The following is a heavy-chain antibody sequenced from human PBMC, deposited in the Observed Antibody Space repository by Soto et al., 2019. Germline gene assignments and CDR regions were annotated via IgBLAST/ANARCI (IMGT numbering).Heavy chain of an antibody. Sequence: SETLSLTCTVSGGSISSYYWSWIRQPAGKGLEWIGRIYTSGSTNYSPSLKSRVTMSVDTSKNQFSLKLSSVTAADTAVYYCARALAAAGTIYYFDYWGQGTLVTVSS. CDR3: ARALAAAGTIYYFDY. CDR2: IYTSGST. V-gene: IGHV4-4*07. D-gene: IGHD6-13*01. CDR1: GGSISSYY. J-gene: IGHJ4*02.